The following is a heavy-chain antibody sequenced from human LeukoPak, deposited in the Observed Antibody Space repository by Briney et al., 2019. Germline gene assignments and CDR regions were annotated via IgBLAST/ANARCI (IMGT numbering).Heavy chain of an antibody. D-gene: IGHD3-9*01. J-gene: IGHJ4*02. V-gene: IGHV3-30*03. Sequence: PGGSLRLSCAASGFIFSSYGMHWVRQAPGQGLEWVAVISYDGGNISYTDSVKGRFTISRDNSKNSLYLQMNSLRAEDTAVYYCARYHRRFYDILTGSYYFDYWGQGTLVTVSS. CDR2: ISYDGGNI. CDR1: GFIFSSYG. CDR3: ARYHRRFYDILTGSYYFDY.